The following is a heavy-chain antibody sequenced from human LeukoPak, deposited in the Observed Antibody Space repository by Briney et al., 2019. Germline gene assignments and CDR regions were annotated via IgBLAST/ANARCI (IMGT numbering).Heavy chain of an antibody. CDR2: IYYSGST. CDR3: ARSADYGDWFDP. D-gene: IGHD4-17*01. J-gene: IGHJ5*02. V-gene: IGHV4-59*01. Sequence: SETLSLTCTVSGGSISSYYWSWIRQPPGKGLEWIGYIYYSGSTNYNPSLKSRVTISVDTSMNQFSLKLSSVTAADTAVYYCARSADYGDWFDPWGQGTLVTVSS. CDR1: GGSISSYY.